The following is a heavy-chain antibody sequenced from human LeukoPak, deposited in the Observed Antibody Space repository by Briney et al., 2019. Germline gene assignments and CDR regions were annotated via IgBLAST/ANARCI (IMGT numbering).Heavy chain of an antibody. J-gene: IGHJ4*02. V-gene: IGHV3-20*04. Sequence: GGSLRLSCAASGFTFYDYGMSWVRQAPGKGLEWVSGINWNGGSTGYADSVKGRFTISRDSAKNSLYLQMNSLRAEDTALYYCARAGYSSSSFDYWGQGTLVTVSS. CDR1: GFTFYDYG. CDR2: INWNGGST. CDR3: ARAGYSSSSFDY. D-gene: IGHD6-6*01.